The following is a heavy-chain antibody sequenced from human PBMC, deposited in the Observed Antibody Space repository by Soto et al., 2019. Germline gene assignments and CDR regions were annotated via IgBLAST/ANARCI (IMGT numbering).Heavy chain of an antibody. J-gene: IGHJ4*02. Sequence: ASVKVSCKASGYTFTSYGISWVRQAPGQGLEWMGWISAYNGNTNYAQKLQGRVTMTTDTSTSTAYMELRSLRSDDTAVYYCERFGTNYDYVWGSYRPAHNLLDYWGQGTLVTVSS. CDR2: ISAYNGNT. CDR1: GYTFTSYG. D-gene: IGHD3-16*02. CDR3: ERFGTNYDYVWGSYRPAHNLLDY. V-gene: IGHV1-18*01.